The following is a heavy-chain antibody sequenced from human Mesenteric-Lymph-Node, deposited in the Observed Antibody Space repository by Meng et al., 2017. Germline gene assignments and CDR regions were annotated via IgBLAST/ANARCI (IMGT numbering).Heavy chain of an antibody. J-gene: IGHJ4*02. Sequence: QVQLVQSWGEVKKPGASVKVSCKASGYSFTTYAMHWVRQAPGQRLEWMGWINAGNGNTKYSEKFQSRVTITRDTAASTAYMELSSLRSEDTAVYYCARTGCSSSSCYDYWGQGTLVTVSS. V-gene: IGHV1-3*01. CDR3: ARTGCSSSSCYDY. CDR2: INAGNGNT. CDR1: GYSFTTYA. D-gene: IGHD2-2*01.